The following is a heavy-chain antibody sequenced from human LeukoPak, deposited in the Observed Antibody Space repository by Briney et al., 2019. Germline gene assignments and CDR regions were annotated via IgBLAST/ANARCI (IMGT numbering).Heavy chain of an antibody. D-gene: IGHD6-19*01. V-gene: IGHV4-4*07. Sequence: SETLSLTCTVSGGSISSHYWTWIRQPAGKGLEWIGRIYTTGSTNYNPSLNSRVTMSVDMSKNQFSLKLSSVTAADTAVYYCARQIAVAGKAGFGYWGRGTLVTVSS. CDR2: IYTTGST. J-gene: IGHJ4*02. CDR1: GGSISSHY. CDR3: ARQIAVAGKAGFGY.